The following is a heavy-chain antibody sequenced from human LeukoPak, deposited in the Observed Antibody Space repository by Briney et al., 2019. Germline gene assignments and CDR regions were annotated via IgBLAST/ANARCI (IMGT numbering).Heavy chain of an antibody. Sequence: SETLSLTCTVSGDSLSSHYWSWLRQPPGKGLEWIGYIYGSGSTHYDPSLRSRVTISEDTSKNQFSLKLTSVTAPDTAVYYCARNVGWYSHDSWGQGTLVTVSS. CDR1: GDSLSSHY. CDR2: IYGSGST. CDR3: ARNVGWYSHDS. V-gene: IGHV4-59*08. D-gene: IGHD6-19*01. J-gene: IGHJ4*02.